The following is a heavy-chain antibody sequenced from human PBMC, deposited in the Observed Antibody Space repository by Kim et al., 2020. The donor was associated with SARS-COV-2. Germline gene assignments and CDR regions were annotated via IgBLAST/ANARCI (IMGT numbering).Heavy chain of an antibody. CDR2: ISYDGSNK. CDR1: GFTFSSYG. CDR3: ARDRGIAVAGIPSDRLGPNYYYYGMDV. V-gene: IGHV3-33*05. Sequence: GGSLRLSCAASGFTFSSYGMHWVRQAPGKGLEWVAVISYDGSNKYYADSVKGRFTISRDNSKNTLYLQMNSLRAEDTAVYYCARDRGIAVAGIPSDRLGPNYYYYGMDVWGQGTTVTVSS. D-gene: IGHD6-19*01. J-gene: IGHJ6*02.